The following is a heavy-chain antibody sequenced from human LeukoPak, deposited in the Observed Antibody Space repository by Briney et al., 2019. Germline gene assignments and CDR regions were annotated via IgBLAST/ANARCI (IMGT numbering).Heavy chain of an antibody. CDR2: ISGNGVTT. Sequence: GGSLRLSCAASGFSFSGDYIHWVRQAPGKGLEYVSAISGNGVTTHYTNSVKGRFTISRDNSKNTLYLQMNSLRAEDTAVYYCAILPGIAVAEGAFDIWGQGTMVTVSS. D-gene: IGHD6-19*01. CDR3: AILPGIAVAEGAFDI. J-gene: IGHJ3*02. V-gene: IGHV3-64*04. CDR1: GFSFSGDY.